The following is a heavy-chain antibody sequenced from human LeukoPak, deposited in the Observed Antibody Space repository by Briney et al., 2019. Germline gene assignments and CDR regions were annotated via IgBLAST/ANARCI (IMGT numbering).Heavy chain of an antibody. CDR3: ARLHNYYHYGMDV. Sequence: ASVKVSCKASGYTFTGYYMHWVRQAPGQGLEWMGWINPNSGGTNYAQKFQGWVTMTRDTSISTAYMELRRLRSEAKAVYYCARLHNYYHYGMDVWGQGTTVTVSS. V-gene: IGHV1-2*04. D-gene: IGHD5-24*01. CDR1: GYTFTGYY. CDR2: INPNSGGT. J-gene: IGHJ6*02.